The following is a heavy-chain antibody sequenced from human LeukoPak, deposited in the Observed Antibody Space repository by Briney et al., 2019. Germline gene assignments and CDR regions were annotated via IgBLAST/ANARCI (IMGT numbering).Heavy chain of an antibody. CDR1: GGSISSYY. V-gene: IGHV4-59*01. Sequence: SETLSLTCTVSGGSISSYYWSWIRQPPGKGLEWIGYIHYSGSTNYNPSLKSRVTISVDTSKNQFSLKLSSVTAADTAVYYCARGCSSTSCYSLFDYWGQGTLVTVSS. CDR3: ARGCSSTSCYSLFDY. J-gene: IGHJ4*02. D-gene: IGHD2-2*01. CDR2: IHYSGST.